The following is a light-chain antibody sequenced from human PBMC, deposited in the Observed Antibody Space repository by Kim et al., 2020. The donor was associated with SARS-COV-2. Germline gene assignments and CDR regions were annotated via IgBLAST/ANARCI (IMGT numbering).Light chain of an antibody. CDR3: QQYGSSHTT. V-gene: IGKV3-20*01. Sequence: SPGERATLSCRASQSVSSSYLAWYQQKPGQAPRLLIYGASSRATGIPDRFSGSGSGTDFTLTISRLEPEDFAVYYCQQYGSSHTTFGQGTKVDIK. CDR1: QSVSSSY. CDR2: GAS. J-gene: IGKJ1*01.